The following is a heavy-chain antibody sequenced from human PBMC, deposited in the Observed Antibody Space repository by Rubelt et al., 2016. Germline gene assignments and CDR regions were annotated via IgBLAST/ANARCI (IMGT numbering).Heavy chain of an antibody. Sequence: QVQLVQSGAEVKKPGASVKVSCKASGYTFTSYYMHWVQQAPGQGLEWMGIINPSGGSTSYARKCQGRGTMTRDTSTSTVYMELRSLRSEDTAVDYCARAARYYYGMDVWGQGTTVTVSS. D-gene: IGHD5-18*01. CDR2: INPSGGST. CDR3: ARAARYYYGMDV. V-gene: IGHV1-46*03. CDR1: GYTFTSYY. J-gene: IGHJ6*02.